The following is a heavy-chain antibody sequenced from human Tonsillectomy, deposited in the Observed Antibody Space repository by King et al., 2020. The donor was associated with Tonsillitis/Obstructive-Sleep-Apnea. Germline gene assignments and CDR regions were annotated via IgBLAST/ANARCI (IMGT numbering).Heavy chain of an antibody. CDR2: IYWDDDK. Sequence: ITLKESGPTLVKPTQTLTLTCTFSGFSLSTSGVGVGWIRQPPGKALEWLALIYWDDDKCYSPSLKSRLTITKDTSKNQVALTMTNMDPVDTGTYYCAHRDSDNYTPGSQAWFDPWGQGTLVTVSS. V-gene: IGHV2-5*02. CDR1: GFSLSTSGVG. D-gene: IGHD3-10*01. CDR3: AHRDSDNYTPGSQAWFDP. J-gene: IGHJ5*02.